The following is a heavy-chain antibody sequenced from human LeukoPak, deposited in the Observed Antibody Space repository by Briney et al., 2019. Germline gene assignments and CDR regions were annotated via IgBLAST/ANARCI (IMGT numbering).Heavy chain of an antibody. CDR2: ISTYNGHT. V-gene: IGHV1-18*01. Sequence: ASVKVSCKASGYTFTNYGINWVRQAPGQGLEWMGWISTYNGHTNYAQKLQGRVTMTRGTSTSTVYMELSSLRSEDTAVYYCARDLVPAAGVGYYYYYMDVWGKGTTVTISS. CDR3: ARDLVPAAGVGYYYYYMDV. CDR1: GYTFTNYG. J-gene: IGHJ6*03. D-gene: IGHD2-2*01.